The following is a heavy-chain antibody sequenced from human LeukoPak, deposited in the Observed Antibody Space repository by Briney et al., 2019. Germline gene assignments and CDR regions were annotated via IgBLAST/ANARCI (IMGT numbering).Heavy chain of an antibody. Sequence: ASVKVSCKASGYTFNSYDINWVRQATGQGLEWMGWMNPNRGNTGYAQRFQGRVTMTRNTSISTAYMELSSLRSEDTAVYYCARVSGRGSSGYYLHFDDWGQGTLVTVSS. V-gene: IGHV1-8*01. D-gene: IGHD3-22*01. CDR2: MNPNRGNT. CDR1: GYTFNSYD. CDR3: ARVSGRGSSGYYLHFDD. J-gene: IGHJ4*02.